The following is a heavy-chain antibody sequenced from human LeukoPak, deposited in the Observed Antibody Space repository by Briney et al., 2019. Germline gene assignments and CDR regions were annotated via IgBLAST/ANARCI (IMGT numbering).Heavy chain of an antibody. V-gene: IGHV3-30*02. Sequence: GGSLRLSCAPSGFIFSNYDMHWVRQAPGKGLEWVAFLRYDETNEHYADSLKGRFTISRDNSKDTLYLHMNSLRVEDTAVYYCARGWYFDSWGQGTLVTVSS. J-gene: IGHJ4*02. CDR2: LRYDETNE. D-gene: IGHD6-13*01. CDR1: GFIFSNYD. CDR3: ARGWYFDS.